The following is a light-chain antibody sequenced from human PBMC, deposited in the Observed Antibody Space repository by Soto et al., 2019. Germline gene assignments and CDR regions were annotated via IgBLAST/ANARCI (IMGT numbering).Light chain of an antibody. CDR3: QQYTDWPLT. V-gene: IGKV3-20*01. Sequence: ELVMSQSPATLSVSPGERATHSCRASQSVTSNYLAWYQQKPGQAPRLLIYGVSSRATGVPDRFSGSGSGTDFTLTISRLEPEDCAVYYCQQYTDWPLTFGQGTKVEIK. CDR1: QSVTSNY. J-gene: IGKJ1*01. CDR2: GVS.